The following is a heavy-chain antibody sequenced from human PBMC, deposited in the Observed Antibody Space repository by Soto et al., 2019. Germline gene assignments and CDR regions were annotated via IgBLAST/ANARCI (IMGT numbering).Heavy chain of an antibody. V-gene: IGHV1-69*02. CDR3: ALFCSGGSCPPDYYYMDV. CDR1: GGTFSSYT. Sequence: SVKVSCKASGGTFSSYTISWVRQAPGQGLEWMGRIIPILGIANYAQKFQGRVTITADKSTSTAYMELSSLRSEDTAVYYCALFCSGGSCPPDYYYMDVWGKGTTVTVSS. J-gene: IGHJ6*03. CDR2: IIPILGIA. D-gene: IGHD2-15*01.